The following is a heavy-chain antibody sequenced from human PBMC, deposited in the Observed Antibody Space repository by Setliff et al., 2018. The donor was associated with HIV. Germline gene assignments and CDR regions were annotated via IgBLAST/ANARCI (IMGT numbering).Heavy chain of an antibody. CDR2: IFHSGRT. D-gene: IGHD6-6*01. CDR1: GSSISSSNF. V-gene: IGHV4-38-2*02. J-gene: IGHJ4*02. Sequence: LSLTCTVSGSSISSSNFWGWIRQPPGKGLEWIGNIFHSGRTYYNPSVESRITISLDPSKNQFSLSLRSVTAADTAVYYCARGSIAARGVDYWGQGPLVTVS. CDR3: ARGSIAARGVDY.